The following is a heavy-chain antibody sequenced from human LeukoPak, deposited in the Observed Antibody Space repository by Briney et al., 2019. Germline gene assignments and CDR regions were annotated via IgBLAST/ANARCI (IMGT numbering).Heavy chain of an antibody. V-gene: IGHV4-61*02. CDR3: ARGLRGPGIQLWLSNWFDP. Sequence: PSETLSLTCTVSGGSISSGSYYWSWIRQPAGKGLEWIGRIYTSGSTNYNPSLKSRVTISVDTSKNQFSLKLSSVTAADTAVYYCARGLRGPGIQLWLSNWFDPWGQGTLVTVSS. J-gene: IGHJ5*02. CDR1: GGSISSGSYY. D-gene: IGHD5-18*01. CDR2: IYTSGST.